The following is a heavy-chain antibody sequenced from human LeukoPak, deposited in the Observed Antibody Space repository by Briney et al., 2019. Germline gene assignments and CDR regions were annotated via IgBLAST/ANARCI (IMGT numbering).Heavy chain of an antibody. CDR3: AKDRGLNDYDGLYYFVY. Sequence: GGSLRLSCAASGFTFNSYAMSWVRQAPGKGLEWVSGISSSGGSTYYADSVKGRFTISRDNSKNTLYLQMNTLRAEDTAVYYCAKDRGLNDYDGLYYFVYWGQGTLVTVSS. CDR2: ISSSGGST. CDR1: GFTFNSYA. D-gene: IGHD4-23*01. J-gene: IGHJ4*02. V-gene: IGHV3-23*01.